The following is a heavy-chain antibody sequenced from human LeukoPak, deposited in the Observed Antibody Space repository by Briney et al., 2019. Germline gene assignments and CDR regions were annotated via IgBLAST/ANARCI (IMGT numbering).Heavy chain of an antibody. CDR1: GDSFTNYW. D-gene: IGHD6-19*01. CDR2: IYPGDSDT. Sequence: GESLKISCKGSGDSFTNYWIGWVRQMPGKGLEWMGIIYPGDSDTRYSPSFQGQVTISADKTISTAYLQWSSLKASDTAMYYCARQTIAVSGPLDYWGQGTLVTVSS. V-gene: IGHV5-51*01. CDR3: ARQTIAVSGPLDY. J-gene: IGHJ4*02.